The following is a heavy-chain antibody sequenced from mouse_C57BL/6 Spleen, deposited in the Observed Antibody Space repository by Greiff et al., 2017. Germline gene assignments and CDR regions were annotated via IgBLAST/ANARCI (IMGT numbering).Heavy chain of an antibody. Sequence: VKLMESGPELVKPGASVKISCKASGYAFSSSWMNWVKQRPGEGLEWIGRIYPGDGDTNYNGKFKGKATLTADKSSSTAYMQLSSLTSEDSAVYFCARYGNYHWYFDVWGTGTTVTVSS. J-gene: IGHJ1*03. D-gene: IGHD2-1*01. V-gene: IGHV1-82*01. CDR1: GYAFSSSW. CDR3: ARYGNYHWYFDV. CDR2: IYPGDGDT.